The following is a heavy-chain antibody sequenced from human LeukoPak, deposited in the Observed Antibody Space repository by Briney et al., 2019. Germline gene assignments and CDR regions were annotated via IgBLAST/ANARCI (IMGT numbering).Heavy chain of an antibody. V-gene: IGHV4-59*12. D-gene: IGHD6-6*01. CDR2: VDHTGST. CDR1: DDSITMYY. CDR3: ARGSWQLAEEVY. J-gene: IGHJ4*02. Sequence: PSETLSLTCSVSDDSITMYYWTWIRQPPGKGLEWIGYVDHTGSTNFNPSLNGRVSISRDTSKNLFSLRLRSVTAADTAVYYCARGSWQLAEEVYWGQGTLVTVSS.